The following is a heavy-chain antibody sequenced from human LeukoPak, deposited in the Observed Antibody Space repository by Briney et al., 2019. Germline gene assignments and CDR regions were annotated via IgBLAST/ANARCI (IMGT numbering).Heavy chain of an antibody. Sequence: PSETLSLTCTVSGGSISSGDYYWSWIRQPPGKGLEWIGYIYYSGSTYYNPSLKSRVTISVDTSKNQFSLKLSSVTAADTAVYYCARQTYSSSWYWDYWGQGTLVTVSS. CDR3: ARQTYSSSWYWDY. D-gene: IGHD6-13*01. CDR1: GGSISSGDYY. V-gene: IGHV4-30-4*08. J-gene: IGHJ4*02. CDR2: IYYSGST.